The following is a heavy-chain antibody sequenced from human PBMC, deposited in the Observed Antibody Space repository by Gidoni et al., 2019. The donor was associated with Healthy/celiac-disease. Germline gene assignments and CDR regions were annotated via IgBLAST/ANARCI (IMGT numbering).Heavy chain of an antibody. D-gene: IGHD6-19*01. CDR1: GFTFSSYG. CDR2: ISYDGSNK. J-gene: IGHJ4*02. Sequence: QVQLVESGGGVVQPGRSLRLSCAASGFTFSSYGMHWVRQAPGKGMEWVAVISYDGSNKYYADSVKGRFTISRDNSKNTRYLQMNSLRAEDTAVYYCAKDRGIAVAGTLFWGQGTLVTVSS. V-gene: IGHV3-30*18. CDR3: AKDRGIAVAGTLF.